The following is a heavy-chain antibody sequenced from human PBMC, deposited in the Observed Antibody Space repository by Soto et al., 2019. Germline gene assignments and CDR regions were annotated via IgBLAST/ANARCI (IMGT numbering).Heavy chain of an antibody. Sequence: NPSETLSLTCTVSGASVSTGAYYWGWVRQRPGRGLEWIGYIYESGYTYYNTSLKRRLTISLDRSNNQFSLGLTSVTAADTAVYYCVRALRHTAMVYPWFDPWGQGTLVTVSS. CDR3: VRALRHTAMVYPWFDP. J-gene: IGHJ5*02. CDR2: IYESGYT. CDR1: GASVSTGAYY. V-gene: IGHV4-31*03. D-gene: IGHD5-18*01.